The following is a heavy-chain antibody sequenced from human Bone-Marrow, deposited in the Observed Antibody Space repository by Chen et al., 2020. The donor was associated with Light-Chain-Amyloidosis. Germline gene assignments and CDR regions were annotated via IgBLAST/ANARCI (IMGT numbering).Heavy chain of an antibody. Sequence: EVQLVESGGGVARPGGSLRLSCAASGFTFDNFGMNWVRQGPGKGLEGVSGISWNGGRTGYSESVKGRFTISRDNAKNSLYLQMNSLRPEDTAFYYCVRAAEGGTYLEGIDHWGQGTLVTVSP. CDR2: ISWNGGRT. CDR3: VRAAEGGTYLEGIDH. CDR1: GFTFDNFG. J-gene: IGHJ4*02. V-gene: IGHV3-20*04. D-gene: IGHD1-26*01.